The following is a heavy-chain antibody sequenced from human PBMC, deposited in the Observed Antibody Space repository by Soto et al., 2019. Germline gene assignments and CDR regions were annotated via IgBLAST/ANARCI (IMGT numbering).Heavy chain of an antibody. CDR3: AKHPDFWSGYLAPYYYYGMDV. D-gene: IGHD3-3*01. CDR2: ISGSGGST. Sequence: GGSLRLSCAASGFTFSSYAMSWVRQAPGKGLEWVSAISGSGGSTYYADSVKGRFTISRDNSKNTLYLQMNSLRAEDTAVYYCAKHPDFWSGYLAPYYYYGMDVWGQGPTVTV. J-gene: IGHJ6*02. V-gene: IGHV3-23*01. CDR1: GFTFSSYA.